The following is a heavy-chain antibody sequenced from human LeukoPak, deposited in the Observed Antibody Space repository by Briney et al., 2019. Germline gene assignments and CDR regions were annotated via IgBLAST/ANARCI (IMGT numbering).Heavy chain of an antibody. V-gene: IGHV3-21*01. CDR3: ASYSGYDLTFDY. CDR2: ISSSSSYI. Sequence: GGSLRLSCAASGFTFSSYSMNWVRQAPGKGLEWVSSISSSSSYIYYADSVKGRFTISRDNAKNSLYLQMNSLRAEDTAVYYCASYSGYDLTFDYWGQGTLVTVSS. J-gene: IGHJ4*02. D-gene: IGHD5-12*01. CDR1: GFTFSSYS.